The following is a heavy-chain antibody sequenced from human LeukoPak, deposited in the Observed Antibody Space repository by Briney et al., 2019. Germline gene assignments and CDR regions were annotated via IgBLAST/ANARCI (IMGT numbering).Heavy chain of an antibody. CDR2: IYPGDSDT. Sequence: GESLKISCQVSGYSFTTYWIGWVRQMPGKGLEWMGIIYPGDSDTRYSPSFQGQVTISADKSVSTAYLQWSSLKASDTAMYYCARSVVVAATDAFAIWGQGTMVTVSS. CDR1: GYSFTTYW. D-gene: IGHD2-15*01. CDR3: ARSVVVAATDAFAI. J-gene: IGHJ3*02. V-gene: IGHV5-51*01.